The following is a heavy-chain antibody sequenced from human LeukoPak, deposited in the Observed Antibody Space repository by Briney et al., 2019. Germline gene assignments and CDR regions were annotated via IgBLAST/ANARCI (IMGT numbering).Heavy chain of an antibody. CDR1: GFTFNYAW. J-gene: IGHJ6*02. CDR2: TVSEVDGGTT. CDR3: TTDEDWNYARKDV. Sequence: GGSLRLSCAAPGFTFNYAWMSWVRQVPGKGLEWVGQTVSEVDGGTTDYATPVKGRFTISRDDSKSTLYLQMNSLKIEDTAVYYCTTDEDWNYARKDVWGQGATVIVSS. D-gene: IGHD1-7*01. V-gene: IGHV3-15*04.